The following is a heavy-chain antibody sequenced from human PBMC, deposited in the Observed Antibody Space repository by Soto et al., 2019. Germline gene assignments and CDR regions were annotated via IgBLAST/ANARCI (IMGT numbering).Heavy chain of an antibody. D-gene: IGHD3-22*01. CDR2: IIPIFGTA. V-gene: IGHV1-69*13. CDR1: GYTFTTYG. Sequence: SVKVSCKASGYTFTTYGISWVRQAPGQGLEWMGGIIPIFGTANYAQKFQGRVTITADESTSTAYMELSSLRSEDTAVYYCASVGYDSSGYYYAFDIWGQGTMVTVSS. CDR3: ASVGYDSSGYYYAFDI. J-gene: IGHJ3*02.